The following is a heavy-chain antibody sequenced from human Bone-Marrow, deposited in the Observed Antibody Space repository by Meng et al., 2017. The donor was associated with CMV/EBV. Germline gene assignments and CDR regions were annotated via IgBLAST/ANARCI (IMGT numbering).Heavy chain of an antibody. Sequence: GGSLRLSCAASGFTFSSYARHWVRQAPGTGREWVAVISYDGSNKDYADSVKGRFTISRDNAKDTLYLKMNSLRAEDMAVYYCARDKVRYYDFWSGYGGMDVWGQGTTVTVSS. V-gene: IGHV3-30-3*01. CDR3: ARDKVRYYDFWSGYGGMDV. D-gene: IGHD3-3*01. CDR2: ISYDGSNK. J-gene: IGHJ6*02. CDR1: GFTFSSYA.